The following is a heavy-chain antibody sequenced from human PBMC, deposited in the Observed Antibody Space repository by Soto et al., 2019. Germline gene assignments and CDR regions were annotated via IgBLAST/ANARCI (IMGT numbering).Heavy chain of an antibody. D-gene: IGHD6-13*01. CDR3: VKDWTGSKCPCMDV. CDR1: GFSFSNYA. Sequence: EVQLLESGGGLVQPGGSLRVSCAASGFSFSNYAMTWVRQAPGKGLEWVSTVSGSDAETYYTDSVNGRFTNSRDNPKNKLYLQMNSLRAEHTAVYYCVKDWTGSKCPCMDVWGQGITVTASS. CDR2: VSGSDAET. V-gene: IGHV3-23*01. J-gene: IGHJ6*02.